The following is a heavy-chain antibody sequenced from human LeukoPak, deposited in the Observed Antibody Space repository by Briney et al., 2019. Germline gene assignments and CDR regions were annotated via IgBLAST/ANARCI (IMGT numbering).Heavy chain of an antibody. J-gene: IGHJ6*04. Sequence: SETLSLTCTVSGGSISSYYWSWIRQPPGKGLEWLRYIYYSGSTNYNPSLKSRVTISVDTSKNQFSLKLSSVTAADTAAYYCARDRRGYCSSTSCYGPYYYYGMGVWGKGTTVTVSS. V-gene: IGHV4-59*01. CDR1: GGSISSYY. D-gene: IGHD2-2*01. CDR2: IYYSGST. CDR3: ARDRRGYCSSTSCYGPYYYYGMGV.